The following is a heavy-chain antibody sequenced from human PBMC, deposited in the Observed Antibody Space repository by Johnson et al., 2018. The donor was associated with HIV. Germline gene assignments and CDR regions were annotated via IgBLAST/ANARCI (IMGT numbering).Heavy chain of an antibody. Sequence: VQLVESGGGVVQPGGSLRLSCATSGFSFSSYGMYWVRQAPGKGLEWVSFIPYDGSDKYYTDSVKGRFTISRDNSKNTLYLQMNSLRAEDTAVYYCAKSPRGRLREGAFDIWGQVTMVTVSS. J-gene: IGHJ3*02. CDR2: IPYDGSDK. V-gene: IGHV3-30*02. D-gene: IGHD3-16*01. CDR1: GFSFSSYG. CDR3: AKSPRGRLREGAFDI.